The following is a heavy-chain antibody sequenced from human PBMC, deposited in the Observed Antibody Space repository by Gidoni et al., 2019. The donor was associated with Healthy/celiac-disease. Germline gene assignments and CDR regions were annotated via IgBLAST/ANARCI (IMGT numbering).Heavy chain of an antibody. J-gene: IGHJ3*02. V-gene: IGHV4-39*01. CDR3: ARHVSGCSGGSCYLSDAFDI. Sequence: QLQLQESGPGLVKPSETLSLTCTVSGGSISSSSYYWGWIRQPPGKGLEWIVSIYFSGSTYYNPSLKSRVTISVDTSKNQFSRKLSSVTAADTAVYYCARHVSGCSGGSCYLSDAFDIWGQGTMVTVSS. D-gene: IGHD2-15*01. CDR1: GGSISSSSYY. CDR2: IYFSGST.